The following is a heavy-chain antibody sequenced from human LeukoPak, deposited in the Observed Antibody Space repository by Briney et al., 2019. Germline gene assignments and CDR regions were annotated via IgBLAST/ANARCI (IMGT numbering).Heavy chain of an antibody. CDR2: IDSDGSP. J-gene: IGHJ4*02. Sequence: GGSLRLSCAASGFNVSSNYMSWVRQAPGKGLEWVSIIDSDGSPYYADSVKGRFTISRDKSKNTLSLQMNSLRAEDTAVYYCAKDLSYIGFGYWGQGTLVTVSS. CDR3: AKDLSYIGFGY. D-gene: IGHD2-15*01. CDR1: GFNVSSNY. V-gene: IGHV3-53*01.